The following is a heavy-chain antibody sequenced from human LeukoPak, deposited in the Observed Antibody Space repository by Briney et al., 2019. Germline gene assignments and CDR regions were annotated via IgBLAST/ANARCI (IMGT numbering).Heavy chain of an antibody. J-gene: IGHJ4*02. CDR2: IYYSGNT. CDR1: GGSISSYY. Sequence: SETLSLTCTVSGGSISSYYWSWIRQPPGKGLEWIGFIYYSGNTNYNPSLKSRVTISVDTSKNQFSLKLSSVTAADTAVYYCAGDTLDYFDYWGQGTLVTVSS. CDR3: AGDTLDYFDY. V-gene: IGHV4-59*01.